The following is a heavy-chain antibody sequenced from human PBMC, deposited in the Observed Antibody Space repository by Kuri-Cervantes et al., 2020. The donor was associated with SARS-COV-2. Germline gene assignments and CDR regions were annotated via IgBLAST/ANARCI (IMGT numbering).Heavy chain of an antibody. D-gene: IGHD3-22*01. Sequence: ASVKVSCKASGCTFTSYDINWVRQATGQGLEWMGWMNPNSGNTGYAQKFQGRVTMTRNTSISTAYMELSSLRSEDTAVYYCARHDDSSGYSMGGAFDIWGQGTMVTVSS. CDR1: GCTFTSYD. J-gene: IGHJ3*02. CDR3: ARHDDSSGYSMGGAFDI. V-gene: IGHV1-8*01. CDR2: MNPNSGNT.